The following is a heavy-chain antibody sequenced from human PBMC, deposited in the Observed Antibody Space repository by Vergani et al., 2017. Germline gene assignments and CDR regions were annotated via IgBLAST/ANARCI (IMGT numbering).Heavy chain of an antibody. CDR3: ARENYASGSSALDYYYYYGMDV. D-gene: IGHD6-6*01. J-gene: IGHJ6*02. CDR1: GYTFTGYY. CDR2: INPNSGGT. Sequence: QVQLVQSGAEVKKPGASVKVSCKASGYTFTGYYMHWVRQAPGQGLEWMGWINPNSGGTNYAQKFQGWVTMTRDTSISTAYMELSRLRSDDTAVYYCARENYASGSSALDYYYYYGMDVWGQGTTVTVSS. V-gene: IGHV1-2*04.